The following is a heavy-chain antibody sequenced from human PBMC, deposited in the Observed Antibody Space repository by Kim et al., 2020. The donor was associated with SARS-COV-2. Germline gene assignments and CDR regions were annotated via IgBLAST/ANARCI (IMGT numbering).Heavy chain of an antibody. D-gene: IGHD3-22*01. CDR3: ARGYRDDSSGYYYYYYYGMDV. Sequence: GGSLRLSCAASGFTFSSYSMNWVRQAPGKGLEWVSSISSSSSYIYYADSVKGRFTISRDNAKNSLYLQMNSLRAEDTAVYYCARGYRDDSSGYYYYYYYGMDVWGQGTTVTVSS. CDR2: ISSSSSYI. J-gene: IGHJ6*02. V-gene: IGHV3-21*01. CDR1: GFTFSSYS.